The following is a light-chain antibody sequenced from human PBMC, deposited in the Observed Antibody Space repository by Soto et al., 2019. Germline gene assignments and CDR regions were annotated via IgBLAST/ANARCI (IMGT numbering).Light chain of an antibody. CDR2: AAS. J-gene: IGKJ5*01. CDR3: QQYYSYPFT. CDR1: HSISTC. Sequence: DIQMTQSPSTLSASVGDRVTITFRASHSISTCLAWYHQKPGKAPDLLIYAASSLQSGVPSSFSGSGSGTDFTLTITSLQPEDFATYYCQQYYSYPFTFGQGTRLDIK. V-gene: IGKV1-39*01.